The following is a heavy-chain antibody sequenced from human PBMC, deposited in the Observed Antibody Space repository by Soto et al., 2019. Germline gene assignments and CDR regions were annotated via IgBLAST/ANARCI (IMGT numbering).Heavy chain of an antibody. D-gene: IGHD2-2*01. Sequence: QVQLVQSGAEVKKPGASVKVSCKASGYTFTSYYMHWVRQAPGQGLEWMGIINPSGGSTSYAQKCQGRVTMTRDTSTSTVYMELSSLRSEDTAVYYCARDLLIVVVPAARQYYYYYGMDVWGQGTTVTVSS. V-gene: IGHV1-46*03. CDR1: GYTFTSYY. CDR2: INPSGGST. CDR3: ARDLLIVVVPAARQYYYYYGMDV. J-gene: IGHJ6*02.